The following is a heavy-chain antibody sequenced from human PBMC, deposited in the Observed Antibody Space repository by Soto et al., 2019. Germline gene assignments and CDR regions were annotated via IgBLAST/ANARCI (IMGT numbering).Heavy chain of an antibody. Sequence: AASVKVSCKASGGTFSSYAISWVRQATGEGLEWMGGMNPNSGNTGYAQKFQGRVTMTRNTSISTAYMELSSLRSEDTAVYYCARGGRPRYAFDIWGQGTMVTVSS. D-gene: IGHD3-16*01. CDR1: GGTFSSYA. J-gene: IGHJ3*02. V-gene: IGHV1-8*02. CDR2: MNPNSGNT. CDR3: ARGGRPRYAFDI.